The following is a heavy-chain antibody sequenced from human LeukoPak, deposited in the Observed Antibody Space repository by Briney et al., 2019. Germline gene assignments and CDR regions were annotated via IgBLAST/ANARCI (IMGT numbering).Heavy chain of an antibody. CDR2: MNWNGGST. CDR3: ARDIAAAGKYNWFDP. Sequence: GGSLRLSCAASGFTFDDYGMSWVRHAPGKGLEWVSGMNWNGGSTGYADSVKGRFTISRDYAKNSLYLQMNSLRAEDTALYHCARDIAAAGKYNWFDPWGQGTLVTVSS. CDR1: GFTFDDYG. V-gene: IGHV3-20*01. J-gene: IGHJ5*02. D-gene: IGHD6-13*01.